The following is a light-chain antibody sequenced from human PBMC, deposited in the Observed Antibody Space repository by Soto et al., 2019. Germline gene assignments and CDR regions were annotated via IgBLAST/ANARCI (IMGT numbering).Light chain of an antibody. CDR1: STDVGGYNY. CDR3: SSYAGNNIHYV. J-gene: IGLJ1*01. V-gene: IGLV2-8*01. CDR2: EVN. Sequence: QSVLTQPPSASGSAGQSVTISCTGTSTDVGGYNYVSWYQQHPGKAPKLMIYEVNKRPSGVPDRFSGSKSGNTASLTVSGLQAEDEADYYCSSYAGNNIHYVFGTGTKVTVL.